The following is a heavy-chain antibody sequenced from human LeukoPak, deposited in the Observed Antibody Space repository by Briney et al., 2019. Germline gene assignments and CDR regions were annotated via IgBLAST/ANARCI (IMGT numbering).Heavy chain of an antibody. CDR2: ISAYNGNT. CDR1: GYTFTSYG. V-gene: IGHV1-18*01. D-gene: IGHD7-27*01. J-gene: IGHJ4*02. Sequence: ASVKVSCKASGYTFTSYGISWVRQAPGRGIEWMGWISAYNGNTNYAQKLQGRVTMTTDTSTSTAYMELRSLRSDDTAVYYCAKNQLGIFLDWGQGTLVTVSS. CDR3: AKNQLGIFLD.